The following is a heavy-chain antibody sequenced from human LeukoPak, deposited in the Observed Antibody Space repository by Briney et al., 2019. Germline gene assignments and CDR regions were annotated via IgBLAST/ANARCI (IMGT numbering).Heavy chain of an antibody. CDR2: IFPILGIA. CDR1: GYTFTIYG. CDR3: ATDAMVRGVPI. J-gene: IGHJ3*02. D-gene: IGHD3-10*01. V-gene: IGHV1-69*04. Sequence: ASVTVSYRASGYTFTIYGISWVGQAPGEGGELMGRIFPILGIANYAQKFQGRVTITADKSASTAYMELSSLRSEDTAVYYCATDAMVRGVPIWGQGTLVTVSS.